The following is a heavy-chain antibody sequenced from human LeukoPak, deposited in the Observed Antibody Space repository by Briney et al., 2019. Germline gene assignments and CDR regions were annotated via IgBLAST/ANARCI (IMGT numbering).Heavy chain of an antibody. Sequence: PSETLSLTCTVSGGSITSNSYYWGWIRQPPGKGLEWIGSIYYSGRTHYNPSLKSRVTMSVDTSKNQFSLKLSSVTAADTAVYYCARGFPYYDILTGYYDNWFDPWGQGALVTVSS. J-gene: IGHJ5*02. CDR1: GGSITSNSYY. CDR2: IYYSGRT. D-gene: IGHD3-9*01. V-gene: IGHV4-39*07. CDR3: ARGFPYYDILTGYYDNWFDP.